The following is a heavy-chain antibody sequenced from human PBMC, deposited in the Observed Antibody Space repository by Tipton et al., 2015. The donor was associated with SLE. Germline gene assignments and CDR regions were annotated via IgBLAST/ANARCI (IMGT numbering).Heavy chain of an antibody. CDR2: NYYSGST. J-gene: IGHJ3*02. CDR1: GGSISSYY. D-gene: IGHD3-10*01. Sequence: TLSLTCTVSGGSISSYYWSWIRQPPGEGLEWIGYNYYSGSTNYNPSLKSRVTISVDTSKNQFSLKLSSVTAADTAVYYCARGYGSGSYLVAFDIWGQGTMVTVSS. CDR3: ARGYGSGSYLVAFDI. V-gene: IGHV4-59*01.